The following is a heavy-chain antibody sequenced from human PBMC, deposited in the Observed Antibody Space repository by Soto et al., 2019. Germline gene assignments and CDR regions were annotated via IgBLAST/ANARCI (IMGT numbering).Heavy chain of an antibody. V-gene: IGHV1-18*01. J-gene: IGHJ4*01. CDR3: ARQADYDILTGYYNPRFDY. CDR2: ISAYNGNT. Sequence: ASVKVSCKASGYTFTSYGISWVRQAPGQGLEWMGWISAYNGNTNYAQKLQGRVTMTTDTSTSTAHMDLRSLRSDDTAVYYCARQADYDILTGYYNPRFDYWG. CDR1: GYTFTSYG. D-gene: IGHD3-9*01.